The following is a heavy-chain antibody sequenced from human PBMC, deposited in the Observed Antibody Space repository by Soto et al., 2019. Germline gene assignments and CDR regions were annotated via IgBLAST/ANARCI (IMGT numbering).Heavy chain of an antibody. CDR2: IWYDGSNK. J-gene: IGHJ3*02. CDR1: GFTFSSYG. V-gene: IGHV3-33*01. CDR3: ARAHHLRSRDAFDI. D-gene: IGHD3-3*01. Sequence: PGGSLRLSCAASGFTFSSYGMHWVRQAPGKGLEWVAVIWYDGSNKYYADSVKGRFTISRDNAKNSLYLQMNSLRAEDTAVYYCARAHHLRSRDAFDIWGQGTMVTVSS.